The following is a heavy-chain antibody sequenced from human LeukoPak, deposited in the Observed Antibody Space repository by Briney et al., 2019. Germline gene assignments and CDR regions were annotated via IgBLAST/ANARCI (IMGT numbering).Heavy chain of an antibody. CDR1: GFTFSSFE. CDR2: ISGSGSTM. CDR3: TRGRYFGIDF. J-gene: IGHJ4*02. V-gene: IGHV3-48*03. Sequence: GGSLRLSCAASGFTFSSFEMDWVRQAPGTGLEWVSYISGSGSTMYYADSVKGRFTMSRDNAKNSLYLHTNSLRGEDTALYFCTRGRYFGIDFWGQGSLVTVSS. D-gene: IGHD3-9*01.